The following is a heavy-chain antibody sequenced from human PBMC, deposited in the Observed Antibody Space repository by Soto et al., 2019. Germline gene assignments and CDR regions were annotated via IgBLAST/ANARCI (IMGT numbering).Heavy chain of an antibody. CDR1: GFTFTNAW. D-gene: IGHD3-22*01. V-gene: IGHV3-15*07. Sequence: GGSLRLSCAASGFTFTNAWINWVRQAPGKGLEWVGRIKSKTDGGTTDYAEPVKGRFAISRDDSNNMVYLQMDSLKIDYSAVYYCTTDSYSTIIIVRFDYWGHGTLVTSPQ. J-gene: IGHJ4*01. CDR3: TTDSYSTIIIVRFDY. CDR2: IKSKTDGGTT.